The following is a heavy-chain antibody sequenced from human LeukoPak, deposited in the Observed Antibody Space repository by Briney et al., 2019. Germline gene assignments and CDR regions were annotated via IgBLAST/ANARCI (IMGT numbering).Heavy chain of an antibody. CDR1: GGSVSSGSYY. CDR3: ASNLSGSYYNWFDP. V-gene: IGHV4-61*01. J-gene: IGHJ5*02. Sequence: SETLSLTCAVSGGSVSSGSYYWSWIRQPPGKGLEWIGYIYYSGSTNYNPSLKSRVTISVDTSKNQFSLKLSSVTAADTAVYYCASNLSGSYYNWFDPWGQGTLVTVSS. D-gene: IGHD1-26*01. CDR2: IYYSGST.